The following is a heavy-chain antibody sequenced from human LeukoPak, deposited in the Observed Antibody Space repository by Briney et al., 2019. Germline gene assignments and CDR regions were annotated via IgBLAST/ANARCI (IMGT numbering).Heavy chain of an antibody. CDR3: ARAYSSGWYY. CDR2: ISSSSSYI. J-gene: IGHJ4*02. D-gene: IGHD6-19*01. CDR1: GFTFNSYS. V-gene: IGHV3-21*01. Sequence: PGGSLRLSCAACGFTFNSYSMNGLAQAPGKGREWVSSISSSSSYISYADLAKGRSTISRANTKNSLYLQMNTLRAEDTAVYYCARAYSSGWYYWGQGTLVTVSS.